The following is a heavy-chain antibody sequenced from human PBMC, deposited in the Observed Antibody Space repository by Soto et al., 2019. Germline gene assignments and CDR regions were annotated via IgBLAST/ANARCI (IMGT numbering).Heavy chain of an antibody. CDR2: ISGYDGNT. Sequence: QVQLVQSGAEVKKSGASVKVSCKASGFTLNDFGVSWVRQAPGQGLEWMGWISGYDGNTNFAQKYEGRVTMTIDSSTGTAYMELRNLRSDDTAMYYCAREKWFGQTPFDSWGQGTLVTVSS. D-gene: IGHD3-10*01. J-gene: IGHJ4*02. V-gene: IGHV1-18*01. CDR1: GFTLNDFG. CDR3: AREKWFGQTPFDS.